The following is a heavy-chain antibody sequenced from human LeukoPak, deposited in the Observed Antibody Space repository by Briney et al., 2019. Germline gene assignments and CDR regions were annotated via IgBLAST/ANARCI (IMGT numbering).Heavy chain of an antibody. D-gene: IGHD3-22*01. CDR3: ARDYYDSSGYRRFYYYYYGMDV. J-gene: IGHJ6*02. V-gene: IGHV1-18*01. Sequence: ASVKVSCKASGYTFTSYGISWVRQAPGQGLEWMGWISAYNGNTNYAQKLQGRVTMTTDTSTGTAYMELRSLRSDDTAVYYCARDYYDSSGYRRFYYYYYGMDVWGQGTTVTVSS. CDR2: ISAYNGNT. CDR1: GYTFTSYG.